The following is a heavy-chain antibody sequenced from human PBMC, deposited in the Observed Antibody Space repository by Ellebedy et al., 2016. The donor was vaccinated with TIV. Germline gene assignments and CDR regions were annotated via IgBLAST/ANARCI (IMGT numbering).Heavy chain of an antibody. J-gene: IGHJ4*02. CDR1: GFTFSRYA. D-gene: IGHD2-2*02. CDR3: ARGVDIVIVPAAIHDY. V-gene: IGHV3-30-3*01. Sequence: GGSPRLSXAASGFTFSRYAVHWVRQAPGKGLEWVAVISYDGSNKYYADSVKGRFTISRDNSKNTLYLQMNSLRAEDTAVYYCARGVDIVIVPAAIHDYWGQGTLVTVSS. CDR2: ISYDGSNK.